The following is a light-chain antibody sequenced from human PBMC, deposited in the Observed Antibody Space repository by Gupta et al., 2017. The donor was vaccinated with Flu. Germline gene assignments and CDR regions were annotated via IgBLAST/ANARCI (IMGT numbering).Light chain of an antibody. J-gene: IGKJ1*01. CDR2: DAS. V-gene: IGKV3-11*01. CDR3: QQRYNWPPWT. Sequence: EIVLTQSPATLSLSPGERATLSCRASQGVSNHVAWYQQKPGQATRLLIYDASNRATGVPARFSGSGSVTDFTLTISNLEPEDFAVYYCQQRYNWPPWTFGQGTKVEFK. CDR1: QGVSNH.